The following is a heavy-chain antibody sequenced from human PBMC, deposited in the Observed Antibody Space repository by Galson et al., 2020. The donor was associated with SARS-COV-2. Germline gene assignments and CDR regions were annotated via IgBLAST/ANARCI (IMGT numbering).Heavy chain of an antibody. J-gene: IGHJ4*02. CDR3: ARRAKVGNTGVYFDF. CDR2: ISYSGST. V-gene: IGHV4-39*01. D-gene: IGHD1-26*01. Sequence: SATLSLTCSVSGGSLSSSNYYWGWIRQPPGKGPEWIGSISYSGSTFYNPSLKSRVTISVDTSKNQFSLKLSSVTAADTAVYYCARRAKVGNTGVYFDFWGQGALVTVSS. CDR1: GGSLSSSNYY.